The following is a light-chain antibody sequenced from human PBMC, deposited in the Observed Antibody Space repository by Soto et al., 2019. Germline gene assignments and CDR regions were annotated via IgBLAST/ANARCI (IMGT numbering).Light chain of an antibody. CDR2: GAS. V-gene: IGKV3-20*01. J-gene: IGKJ1*01. CDR3: QQCGRTLRT. Sequence: LSQSPGTLSFSPGERAPLSCRSSQSVGSGYLAWYQQIPGQAPRLLIYGASNRATGIPGRFSGSGSGTDFTLIISRLELEDFAVYYCQQCGRTLRTCGQGTKV. CDR1: QSVGSGY.